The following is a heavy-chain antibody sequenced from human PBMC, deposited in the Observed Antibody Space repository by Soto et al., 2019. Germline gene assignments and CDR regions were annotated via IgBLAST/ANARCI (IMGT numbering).Heavy chain of an antibody. V-gene: IGHV1-69*02. CDR3: ASGQGGYNYLTDY. J-gene: IGHJ4*02. D-gene: IGHD5-12*01. CDR2: IIPILGIA. CDR1: GGTFSSYT. Sequence: QVQLVQSGAEVKKPGSSVKVSCKAPGGTFSSYTISWVRQAPGQGLEWMGRIIPILGIANYAQKFQGRVTITADKSTSTAYMELSSLRSEDTAVYYCASGQGGYNYLTDYWGQGTLVTVSS.